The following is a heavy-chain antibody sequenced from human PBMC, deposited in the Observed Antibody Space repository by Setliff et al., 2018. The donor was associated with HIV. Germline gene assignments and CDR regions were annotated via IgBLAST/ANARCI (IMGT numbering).Heavy chain of an antibody. CDR2: IIPILGIA. V-gene: IGHV1-69*10. CDR3: ASNADFDWLGGDAFDI. CDR1: AGTFSSYA. Sequence: ASVKVYCKASAGTFSSYAISWVRQAPGQGLEWMGGIIPILGIANYAQKFQGSVTITADKSTSTAYMELSSLRAEDTAVYYCASNADFDWLGGDAFDIWGQGTMVTVSS. J-gene: IGHJ3*02. D-gene: IGHD3-9*01.